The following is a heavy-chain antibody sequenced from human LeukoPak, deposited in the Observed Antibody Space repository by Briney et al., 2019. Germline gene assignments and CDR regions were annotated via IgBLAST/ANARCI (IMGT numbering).Heavy chain of an antibody. V-gene: IGHV4-34*12. Sequence: PSETLSLTCAIYGGSFSDNYWSWIHQPPGKGLEWIGEIIQSGTTNYNSSLKSPVTISVDTSTNQFSLKLSSVTAADTAVYYCARTSKSPYDYVWGSDQLPYLFDYWGQGTLVTVSS. CDR2: IIQSGTT. D-gene: IGHD3-16*02. CDR1: GGSFSDNY. CDR3: ARTSKSPYDYVWGSDQLPYLFDY. J-gene: IGHJ4*02.